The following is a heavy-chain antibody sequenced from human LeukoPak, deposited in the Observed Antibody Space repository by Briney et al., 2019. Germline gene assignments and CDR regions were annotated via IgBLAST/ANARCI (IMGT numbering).Heavy chain of an antibody. D-gene: IGHD3-16*02. Sequence: ASVKVSCKVSGYTLTELSMHWVRQAPGKGLEWMGGFDPEDGETIYAQKFQGRVTMTRDMSTTTDYMELSSLRSEDTAVYYCARDNSVGDIAWWFDPWDQGTLVTVSS. CDR3: ARDNSVGDIAWWFDP. V-gene: IGHV1-24*01. CDR1: GYTLTELS. J-gene: IGHJ5*02. CDR2: FDPEDGET.